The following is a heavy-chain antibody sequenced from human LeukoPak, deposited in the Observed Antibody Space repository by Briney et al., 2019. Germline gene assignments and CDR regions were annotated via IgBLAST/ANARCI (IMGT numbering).Heavy chain of an antibody. J-gene: IGHJ4*02. CDR2: ISSSSSYI. Sequence: PGGSLRLSCAASGFTFSSYSMNWVRQAPGKGLEWVSSISSSSSYIYYADSVKGRFTISRDNAKNSLYLQMNSLRAEDTAVYYCARDDYGYDILTGYFFTTYFDYWGQGTLVTVSS. D-gene: IGHD3-9*01. CDR1: GFTFSSYS. V-gene: IGHV3-21*01. CDR3: ARDDYGYDILTGYFFTTYFDY.